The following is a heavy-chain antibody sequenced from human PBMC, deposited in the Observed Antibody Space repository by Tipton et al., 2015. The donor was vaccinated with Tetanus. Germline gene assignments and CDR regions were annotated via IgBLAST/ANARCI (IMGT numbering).Heavy chain of an antibody. V-gene: IGHV3-48*03. CDR2: ISSSGSIV. Sequence: SLRLSCAASGFIFSSYGIHWVRQAPGKGLEWVSYISSSGSIVYYADSVKGRFTFSRDNAKNSLYLQMNSLRVEDTALYYCTRHRRGDGYNLGAYWGPGTLVTVSS. CDR3: TRHRRGDGYNLGAY. J-gene: IGHJ4*02. CDR1: GFIFSSYG. D-gene: IGHD5-24*01.